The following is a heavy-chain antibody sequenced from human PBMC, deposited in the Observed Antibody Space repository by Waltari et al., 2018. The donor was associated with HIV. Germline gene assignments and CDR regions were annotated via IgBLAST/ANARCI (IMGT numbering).Heavy chain of an antibody. D-gene: IGHD5-18*01. V-gene: IGHV3-43*01. CDR1: GFRFDDYT. Sequence: EVQLEESGGALLQPGGSLRLSCAASGFRFDDYTMHWVRQAPGKGLEWVSLISWDGRNIQYADSVKGRVTVSRDNSKNSLSLQMNSLRTEDTALYYCAKGLPITFWGQGTTVTVSS. CDR3: AKGLPITF. J-gene: IGHJ6*02. CDR2: ISWDGRNI.